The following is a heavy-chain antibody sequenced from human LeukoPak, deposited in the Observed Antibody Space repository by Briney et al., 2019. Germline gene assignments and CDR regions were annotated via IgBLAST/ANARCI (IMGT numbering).Heavy chain of an antibody. J-gene: IGHJ3*02. CDR1: GFTFSGYA. D-gene: IGHD1-26*01. CDR3: ARGAQSGGYSGPFDI. CDR2: IWFDGSNT. Sequence: GTSLRLSCTPSGFTFSGYAVHWVRQAPGKGLGWVAVIWFDGSNTYYADSVKGRFTISRDNSKNTLYLQMNSLRAEDTAVYYCARGAQSGGYSGPFDIWGQGTMVTVSS. V-gene: IGHV3-33*01.